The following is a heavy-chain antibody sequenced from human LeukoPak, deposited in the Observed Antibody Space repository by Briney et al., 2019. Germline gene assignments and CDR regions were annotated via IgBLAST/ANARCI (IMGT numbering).Heavy chain of an antibody. CDR1: GFTFSSYA. J-gene: IGHJ6*02. CDR2: ILYDGSNK. Sequence: GGSLRLSCTAAGFTFSSYAMHWVRQAPGKGLEWVAVILYDGSNKNYADSVKGRFTISRDNSKNTLHLQMNSLRDEDTAVYYCARDLSGGKYLTYYYYYYALDVWGQGTTVTVSS. CDR3: ARDLSGGKYLTYYYYYYALDV. V-gene: IGHV3-30-3*01. D-gene: IGHD1-26*01.